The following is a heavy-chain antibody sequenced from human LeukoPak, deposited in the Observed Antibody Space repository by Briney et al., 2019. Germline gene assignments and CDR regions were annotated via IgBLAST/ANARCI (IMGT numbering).Heavy chain of an antibody. V-gene: IGHV3-23*01. D-gene: IGHD6-13*01. Sequence: PGGSLRLSCAAPGFTLSSTGMSWVRQAPGKGLEWVSGISGGNTFYADSVKGQFTISRDNSKSTLYLQMDSLRVEDTAIYYCARGTGAAAGPDRGIHWGQGALVTVSS. CDR2: ISGGNT. CDR1: GFTLSSTG. CDR3: ARGTGAAAGPDRGIH. J-gene: IGHJ4*02.